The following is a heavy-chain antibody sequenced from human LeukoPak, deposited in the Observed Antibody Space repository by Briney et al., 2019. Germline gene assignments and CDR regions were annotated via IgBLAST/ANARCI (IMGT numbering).Heavy chain of an antibody. D-gene: IGHD2-15*01. CDR3: ARVPSCSGGRCYWSYFDS. CDR1: GFTFSNYT. V-gene: IGHV3-21*01. Sequence: GGSLRLSCAVSGFTFSNYTMIWVRQAPGKGLEWVSSISKSGSYMYYTDSVKGRFTISRDNGKNSLSLRMSSLRAEDTAVYYCARVPSCSGGRCYWSYFDSWGQGTLAAVSS. CDR2: ISKSGSYM. J-gene: IGHJ4*02.